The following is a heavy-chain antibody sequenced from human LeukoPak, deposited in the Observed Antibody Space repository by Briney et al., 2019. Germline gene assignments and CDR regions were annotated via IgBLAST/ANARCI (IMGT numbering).Heavy chain of an antibody. CDR3: AKHSGSYFIYHVDS. CDR1: GFTFSSYG. D-gene: IGHD1-26*01. CDR2: ISGSGYNS. Sequence: PGGSLRLSCAPSGFTFSSYGLSWVRQAPGKGLEWVSTISGSGYNSYYADSVKGRFTISRGNSANTLFLEMKSLRAEDTALYYCAKHSGSYFIYHVDSWGQGTLVTVSS. J-gene: IGHJ4*02. V-gene: IGHV3-23*01.